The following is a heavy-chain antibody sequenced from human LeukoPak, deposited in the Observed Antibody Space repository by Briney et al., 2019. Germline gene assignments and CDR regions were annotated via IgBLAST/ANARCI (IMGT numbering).Heavy chain of an antibody. D-gene: IGHD2/OR15-2a*01. Sequence: GGSLRLSCTASGFTFSNYFMHWVRQVPGGGPVWVSRITGDGSSTSYADSVKGRFTISRDNAKNTLYLQMNSLRAEDTALYYCVRLYAYWGQGTLVTVSS. J-gene: IGHJ4*02. CDR3: VRLYAY. CDR1: GFTFSNYF. V-gene: IGHV3-74*01. CDR2: ITGDGSST.